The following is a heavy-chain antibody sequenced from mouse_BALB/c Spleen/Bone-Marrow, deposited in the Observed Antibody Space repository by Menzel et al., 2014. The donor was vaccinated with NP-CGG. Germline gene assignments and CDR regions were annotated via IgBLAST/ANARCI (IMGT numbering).Heavy chain of an antibody. CDR1: GFTFSSYA. CDR2: ISSGSST. V-gene: IGHV5-6-5*01. J-gene: IGHJ4*01. D-gene: IGHD3-3*01. CDR3: ARGGTRGYPMDY. Sequence: EVQGVESGGGLVKPGGSLKLSCAASGFTFSSYAMSWVRQTPEKRLEWVASISSGSSTYYPDSVKGRFTISRDNARNILYLQMSSLRSEDTAMYYCARGGTRGYPMDYWGQGTSVTVSS.